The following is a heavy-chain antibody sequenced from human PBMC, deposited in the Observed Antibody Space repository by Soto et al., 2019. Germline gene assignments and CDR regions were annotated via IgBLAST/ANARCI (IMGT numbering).Heavy chain of an antibody. D-gene: IGHD6-6*01. CDR2: ISSSSSYI. CDR1: GFTFSSYS. V-gene: IGHV3-21*01. Sequence: GGSLRLSCAASGFTFSSYSMNWVRQAPGKGLEWVSSISSSSSYIYYADSVKGRFTISRDNAKNSLYLQMNSLRAEDTAVYYCARDPGIAARHEQNWFDPWGQGTLVTVSS. CDR3: ARDPGIAARHEQNWFDP. J-gene: IGHJ5*02.